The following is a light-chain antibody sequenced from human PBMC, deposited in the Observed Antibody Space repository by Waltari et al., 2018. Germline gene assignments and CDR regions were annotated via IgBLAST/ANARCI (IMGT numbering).Light chain of an antibody. Sequence: QSALTQPASVSGSPGQSITISCTGTSSDVGGYNYVSWFQHHPGRAPKLMIYEVSHRPPGVSSRFSGTRAGDTASLTCSGLQAEDEADYYCASYTSSDSWVFGGGTKLTVL. J-gene: IGLJ3*02. CDR1: SSDVGGYNY. CDR2: EVS. CDR3: ASYTSSDSWV. V-gene: IGLV2-14*01.